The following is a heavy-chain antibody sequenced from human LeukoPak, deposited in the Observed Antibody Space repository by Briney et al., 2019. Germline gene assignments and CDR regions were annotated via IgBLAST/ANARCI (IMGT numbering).Heavy chain of an antibody. CDR1: GGSISIYY. CDR2: IYYSGST. CDR3: AREGVGFYYYYMDV. Sequence: SETLSLTCTVSGGSISIYYWSWIRQPPGKGLEWIGYIYYSGSTNYNPSLKSRVTISVDTSKNQFSLKLNSVTAADTAVYYCAREGVGFYYYYMDVWGKGTTVTVSS. D-gene: IGHD3-10*01. J-gene: IGHJ6*03. V-gene: IGHV4-59*01.